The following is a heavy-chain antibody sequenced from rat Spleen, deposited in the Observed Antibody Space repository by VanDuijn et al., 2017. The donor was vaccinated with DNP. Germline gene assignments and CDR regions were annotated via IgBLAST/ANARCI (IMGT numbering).Heavy chain of an antibody. CDR2: ISNTGDNT. CDR1: GFTFSDYY. J-gene: IGHJ2*01. V-gene: IGHV5-25*01. CDR3: ARHERFDY. Sequence: EVLLVESDGGLVQPGRSLKLSCAVSGFTFSDYYMAWVRQAPAKGLEWVTSISNTGDNTYYSDSVKGRFSLSRDNAKSTLYLQMDSLRSEDTATYYCARHERFDYWGQGVMVTVSS.